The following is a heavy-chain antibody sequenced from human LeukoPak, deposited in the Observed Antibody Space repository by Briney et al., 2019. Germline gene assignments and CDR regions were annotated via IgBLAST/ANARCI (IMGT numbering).Heavy chain of an antibody. CDR2: IYSGGST. V-gene: IGHV3-53*01. Sequence: GGSLRLSCASSGFTVSSNDMSWVRQAPGKGLEWVSVIYSGGSTSYADSVKGRFTISRDNSKNTLYLQMNSLKAEDTAVYYCARAEVRYCSSTSCAFDYWGQGTLVTVSS. CDR1: GFTVSSND. J-gene: IGHJ4*02. CDR3: ARAEVRYCSSTSCAFDY. D-gene: IGHD2-2*01.